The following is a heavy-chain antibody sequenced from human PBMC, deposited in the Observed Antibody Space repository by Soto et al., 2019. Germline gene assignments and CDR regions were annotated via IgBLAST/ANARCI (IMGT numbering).Heavy chain of an antibody. CDR1: GFTFDDYA. Sequence: EVQLVESGGGLVQPGRSLRLSCAASGFTFDDYAMHWVRQAPGKGLEWVSGISWNSGSIGYADSVKGRFTISRDNAKNSLYLQMNSLRAEDTAVYYCALSEQLVLVYWGQGTLVTVSS. V-gene: IGHV3-9*01. CDR2: ISWNSGSI. CDR3: ALSEQLVLVY. J-gene: IGHJ4*02. D-gene: IGHD6-13*01.